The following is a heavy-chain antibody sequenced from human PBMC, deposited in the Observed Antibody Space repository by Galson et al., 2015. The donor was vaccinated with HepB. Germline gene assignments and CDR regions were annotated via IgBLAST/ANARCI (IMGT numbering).Heavy chain of an antibody. CDR2: INPSGGST. Sequence: SVKVSCKASGYTFTSYYMHWVRQAPGQGLEWMGIINPSGGSTSYAQKFQGRVTMTRDTSTSTVYMELSSLRSEDTAVYYCARDQYYDTLTGYYISDDYWGQGTLVTVSS. CDR3: ARDQYYDTLTGYYISDDY. D-gene: IGHD3-9*01. J-gene: IGHJ4*02. CDR1: GYTFTSYY. V-gene: IGHV1-46*01.